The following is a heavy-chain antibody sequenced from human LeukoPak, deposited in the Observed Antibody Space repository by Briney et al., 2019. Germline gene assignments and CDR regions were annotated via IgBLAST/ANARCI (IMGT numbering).Heavy chain of an antibody. CDR1: GDSFSSYA. CDR3: RRGPRDYFDY. D-gene: IGHD3-10*01. CDR2: IIPILGIA. V-gene: IGHV1-69*04. Sequence: SVTLSFTASGDSFSSYAISWVRQAPGQGLEWMGRIIPILGIANYAQKFQGRVTITADKSTSTAYMELSSLRSEDTAVYYCRRGPRDYFDYWGQGTLVTVSS. J-gene: IGHJ4*02.